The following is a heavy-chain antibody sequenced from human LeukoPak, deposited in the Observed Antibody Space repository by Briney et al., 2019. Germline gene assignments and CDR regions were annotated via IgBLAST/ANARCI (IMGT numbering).Heavy chain of an antibody. D-gene: IGHD3-22*01. CDR2: ISAYNGNT. Sequence: GASVKVSCKASGYTFTSYGISWVRQAPGQGLEWVGWISAYNGNTNYAQKLQGRVTMTTDTSTSTVYMELRSLRSDDTAVYYCARDRLAMIVDFDYWGQGTLVTVSS. J-gene: IGHJ4*02. CDR3: ARDRLAMIVDFDY. CDR1: GYTFTSYG. V-gene: IGHV1-18*01.